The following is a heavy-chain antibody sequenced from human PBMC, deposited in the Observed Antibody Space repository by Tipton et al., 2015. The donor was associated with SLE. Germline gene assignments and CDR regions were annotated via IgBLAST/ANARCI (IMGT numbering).Heavy chain of an antibody. J-gene: IGHJ2*01. D-gene: IGHD1-26*01. CDR3: ARADGLVGGQVPYWYFDL. Sequence: TLSLTCSVSGGSISSNYWIWIRQPPGKGLEWIGYISYGGGTNYNPSLKSRVTISVDTSKNQFSLKLSSVTAADTAVYYCARADGLVGGQVPYWYFDLWGRGTLVTVSS. CDR1: GGSISSNY. CDR2: ISYGGGT. V-gene: IGHV4-59*01.